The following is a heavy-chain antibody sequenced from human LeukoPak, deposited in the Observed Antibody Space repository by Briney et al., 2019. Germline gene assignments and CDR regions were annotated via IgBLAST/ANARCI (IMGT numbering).Heavy chain of an antibody. CDR2: IYPGDSDT. J-gene: IGHJ4*02. CDR3: ARTLGPRWYSSFDY. CDR1: GYSFANYW. Sequence: GESLKISCKGSGYSFANYWIGWVRQMPGKGLEWMGIIYPGDSDTRYSPSFQGQVSISADKSISTAYLQWSSLKASDTAMYYCARTLGPRWYSSFDYWGQGTLVTVSS. V-gene: IGHV5-51*01. D-gene: IGHD6-13*01.